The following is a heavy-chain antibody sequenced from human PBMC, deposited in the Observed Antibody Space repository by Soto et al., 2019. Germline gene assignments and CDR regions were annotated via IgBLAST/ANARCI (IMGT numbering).Heavy chain of an antibody. D-gene: IGHD3-22*01. J-gene: IGHJ4*02. CDR3: TTDHPFIYDGSCDDH. CDR1: GFTFSNAW. Sequence: EVQLVESGGGLVKSGGSLRLSCAGSGFTFSNAWMNWVRQAPGKGLEWGGRIKSKTDGGTTDYIAPGKGRFTISRDDSKNTVYLQMSSLKTEDTALDYCTTDHPFIYDGSCDDHWGQGTLVTVSS. CDR2: IKSKTDGGTT. V-gene: IGHV3-15*07.